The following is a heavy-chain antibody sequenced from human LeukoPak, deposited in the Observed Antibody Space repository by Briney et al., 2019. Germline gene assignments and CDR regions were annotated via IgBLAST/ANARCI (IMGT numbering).Heavy chain of an antibody. Sequence: SETLSLTCTVSGVSISSHFWSWVRQPPGKGLEWVGSIYYTGSTNYNPSLKSRVTISVDTSNTRFSLRLSSLTAADTAVYYCARSYNSGSYYPYFFDYWGQGTLVTVSS. D-gene: IGHD3-10*01. V-gene: IGHV4-59*11. CDR3: ARSYNSGSYYPYFFDY. CDR1: GVSISSHF. CDR2: IYYTGST. J-gene: IGHJ4*02.